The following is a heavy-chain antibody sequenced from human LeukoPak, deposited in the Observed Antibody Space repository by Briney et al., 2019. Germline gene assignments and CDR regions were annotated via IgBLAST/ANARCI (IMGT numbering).Heavy chain of an antibody. J-gene: IGHJ4*02. Sequence: SETLSLTCAVYGGSFSGYYWSWIRQPPGKGLEWIGEINHSGSTNYNPSLKGRVTISVDTSKNQFSLKLSSVTAADTAVYYCARAAALLAIDYWGQGTLVTVSS. CDR2: INHSGST. CDR3: ARAAALLAIDY. D-gene: IGHD3-3*02. V-gene: IGHV4-34*01. CDR1: GGSFSGYY.